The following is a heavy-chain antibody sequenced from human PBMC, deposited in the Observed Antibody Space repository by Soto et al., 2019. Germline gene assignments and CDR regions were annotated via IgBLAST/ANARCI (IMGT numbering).Heavy chain of an antibody. CDR1: GFTFSSYA. V-gene: IGHV3-30-3*01. Sequence: GGSLRLSCAASGFTFSSYAMHWVRQAPGKGLEWVAVISYDGSNKYYADSVKGRFTISRDNSKNTLYLQMNSLRAEDTAVYYCKGCSSPSCPYWGQGTLVTVS. J-gene: IGHJ4*02. CDR2: ISYDGSNK. D-gene: IGHD2-2*01. CDR3: KGCSSPSCPY.